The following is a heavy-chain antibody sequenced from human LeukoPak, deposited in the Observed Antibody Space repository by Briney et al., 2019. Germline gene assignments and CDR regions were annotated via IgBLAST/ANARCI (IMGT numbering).Heavy chain of an antibody. CDR2: INHSGST. J-gene: IGHJ4*02. V-gene: IGHV4-34*01. Sequence: SETLSLTCAVYGGSFSGYYWSWIRQPPGKGLEWIGEINHSGSTNYNPSLKSRVTISVDTSKNQFSLKLSSVTAADTAVYYCARGTMATVTYYFDYWGQGTLVTVSS. CDR3: ARGTMATVTYYFDY. CDR1: GGSFSGYY. D-gene: IGHD4-17*01.